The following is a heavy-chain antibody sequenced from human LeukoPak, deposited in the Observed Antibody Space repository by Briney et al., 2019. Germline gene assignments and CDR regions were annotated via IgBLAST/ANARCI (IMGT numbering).Heavy chain of an antibody. D-gene: IGHD5-12*01. CDR2: INHSGST. CDR3: ARRGIVATTDY. J-gene: IGHJ4*02. V-gene: IGHV4-34*01. CDR1: GGSFSGYY. Sequence: SETLSLTCAVYGGSFSGYYWSWIRQPPGKGLEWIGEINHSGSTNYNPSLKSRVTISVDTPKNQFSLKLSSVTAADTVVYYCARRGIVATTDYWGQGTLVTVSS.